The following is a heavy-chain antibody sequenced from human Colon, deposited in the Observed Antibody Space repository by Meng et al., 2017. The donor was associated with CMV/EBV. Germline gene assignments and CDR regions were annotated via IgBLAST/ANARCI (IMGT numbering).Heavy chain of an antibody. CDR1: GFPFSYYY. J-gene: IGHJ4*02. CDR2: ISGDGSDL. V-gene: IGHV3-11*04. D-gene: IGHD1-26*01. CDR3: VRDILRVGITYYFDY. Sequence: SGFPFSYYYMSWIRLAPGKGLEWISYISGDGSDLFYGDSVRGRFTISRDNAKNSLYLQINSLRVEDTAVYYCVRDILRVGITYYFDYWGQGTLVTVSS.